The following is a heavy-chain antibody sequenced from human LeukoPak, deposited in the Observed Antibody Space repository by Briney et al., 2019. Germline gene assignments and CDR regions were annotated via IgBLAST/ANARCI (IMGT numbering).Heavy chain of an antibody. CDR1: GYSFPSYW. D-gene: IGHD1-26*01. Sequence: GESLQIYCQGSGYSFPSYWISWVRQMPGKGLEWMGRIDPSDSYTNYSPSFQGHVTISADKSISTAYLQLSSLKASHTAIYYCARPGRRVHRDYYYGRDVWGQGTTVTVSS. V-gene: IGHV5-10-1*01. J-gene: IGHJ6*02. CDR2: IDPSDSYT. CDR3: ARPGRRVHRDYYYGRDV.